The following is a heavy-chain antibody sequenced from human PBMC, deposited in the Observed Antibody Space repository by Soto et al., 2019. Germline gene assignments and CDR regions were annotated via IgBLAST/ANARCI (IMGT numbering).Heavy chain of an antibody. Sequence: ESGGGVVPPGRSLTLSCAASGFIFSSYGMHWVRQAPGKGLQWVAVIWYDGSNTYYADSVKGRFTISRDNSKNTLYLQMNSLRAEDTAVYYCARGLRAAAGRDYFQYWGQGTLVTVSS. CDR2: IWYDGSNT. D-gene: IGHD6-13*01. V-gene: IGHV3-33*01. CDR3: ARGLRAAAGRDYFQY. J-gene: IGHJ1*01. CDR1: GFIFSSYG.